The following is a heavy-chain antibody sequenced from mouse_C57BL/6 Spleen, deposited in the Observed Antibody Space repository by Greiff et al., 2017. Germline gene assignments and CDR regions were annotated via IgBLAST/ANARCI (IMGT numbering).Heavy chain of an antibody. CDR3: ASRYPYAMDY. CDR1: GYTFTSYW. J-gene: IGHJ4*01. V-gene: IGHV1-59*01. D-gene: IGHD1-1*01. CDR2: IDPSDSYT. Sequence: QVQLQQPGAELVRPGTSVKLSCKASGYTFTSYWMHWVKQRPGQGLEWIGVIDPSDSYTNYNQKFKGKATLTVDTSSSTAYMQLSSLTSEDSAVYYCASRYPYAMDYWGQGTSVTVSS.